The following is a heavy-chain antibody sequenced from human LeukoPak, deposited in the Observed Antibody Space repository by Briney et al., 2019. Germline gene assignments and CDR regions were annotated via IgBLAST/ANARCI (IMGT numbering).Heavy chain of an antibody. V-gene: IGHV4-59*01. Sequence: SETLSLTCTVSGGSISSYYWSWIRQPPGKGLEWIGYIYYSGSTNYNPSLKSRVTISVDTSRNQFSLKLSSVTAADTAMYYCARDTKTGYFDLWGRGTLVTVSS. CDR3: ARDTKTGYFDL. D-gene: IGHD3-3*01. CDR2: IYYSGST. CDR1: GGSISSYY. J-gene: IGHJ2*01.